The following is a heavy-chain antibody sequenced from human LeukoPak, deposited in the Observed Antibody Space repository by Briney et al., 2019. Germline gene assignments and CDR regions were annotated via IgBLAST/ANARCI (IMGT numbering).Heavy chain of an antibody. D-gene: IGHD3-10*01. Sequence: PGGSLRLSCTASGFSFSDFWVHWVRQVPGKGLVWVSRIRGDGYDTNYADSVRGRFTISRDNAQNTLYLQMNSLRTEDTAVYYCASDRVLGSGSLDNWGQGTLVTVSS. CDR3: ASDRVLGSGSLDN. CDR2: IRGDGYDT. J-gene: IGHJ4*02. CDR1: GFSFSDFW. V-gene: IGHV3-74*01.